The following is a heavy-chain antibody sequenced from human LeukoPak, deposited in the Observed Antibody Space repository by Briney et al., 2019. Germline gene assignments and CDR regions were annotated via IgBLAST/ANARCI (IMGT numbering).Heavy chain of an antibody. V-gene: IGHV3-15*01. J-gene: IGHJ4*02. Sequence: GGSLRLSCAASGFSFNKAWMSWVRQAPGKGLEWVGRIKSKTNGGTTDYAAPVKGRFTISRDESINTLYLQMNSLKTEDTALYYCTTDMLVGATFAYWGQGTLATVSS. CDR1: GFSFNKAW. CDR3: TTDMLVGATFAY. CDR2: IKSKTNGGTT. D-gene: IGHD1-26*01.